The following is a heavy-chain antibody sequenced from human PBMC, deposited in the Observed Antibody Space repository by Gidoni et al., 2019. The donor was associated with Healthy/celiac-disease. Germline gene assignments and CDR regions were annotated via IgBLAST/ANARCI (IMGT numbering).Heavy chain of an antibody. CDR2: ISSSSSYI. V-gene: IGHV3-21*01. D-gene: IGHD5-12*01. CDR1: GFTFSSYS. J-gene: IGHJ4*01. Sequence: EVQLVESGGGLVKPGGSLRLSCAASGFTFSSYSMNWVRQAPGKGLEWVSSISSSSSYIYYADSVKGRFTISRDNAKNSLYLQMNSLRAEDTAVYYCARDLSGYDWKYYFDYWGPGTLVTVSS. CDR3: ARDLSGYDWKYYFDY.